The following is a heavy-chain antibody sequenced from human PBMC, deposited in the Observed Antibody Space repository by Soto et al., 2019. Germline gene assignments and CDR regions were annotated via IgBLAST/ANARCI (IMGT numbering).Heavy chain of an antibody. J-gene: IGHJ4*02. CDR3: ARAAPRYCSGGSCYSGRDY. CDR1: GITFTNYW. Sequence: PGGSLRLSCVASGITFTNYWMHWVRQVPGKGLVWVARVDSDGRGTSYADFVKGRFTISRDNAKNTLYLQMNSLRAEDTAMYYCARAAPRYCSGGSCYSGRDYWGQGTLVTVSS. CDR2: VDSDGRGT. D-gene: IGHD2-15*01. V-gene: IGHV3-74*01.